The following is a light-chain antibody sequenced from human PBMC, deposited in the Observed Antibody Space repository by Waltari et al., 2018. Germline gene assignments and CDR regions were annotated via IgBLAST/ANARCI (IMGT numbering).Light chain of an antibody. Sequence: QSALTQPPSASGSPGQSVTISCTGTSSDVGGYNYVSWYQQYPGKAPKVVISEVSKRPSGVPDRFAGSKSGNTASLTVSGVQAEDEADYYCSSYGGSNNLVFGGGTKLTVL. CDR3: SSYGGSNNLV. CDR2: EVS. V-gene: IGLV2-8*01. CDR1: SSDVGGYNY. J-gene: IGLJ3*02.